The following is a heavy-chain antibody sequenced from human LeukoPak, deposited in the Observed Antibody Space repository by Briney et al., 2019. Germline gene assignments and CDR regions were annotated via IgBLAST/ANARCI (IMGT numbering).Heavy chain of an antibody. J-gene: IGHJ4*02. Sequence: GGSLRLSCGASGFTFGSYAMYWVRQAPGKGREWGAGIFGSGGSAHYADSANGRFTISRDNSKNTVYLQINSLRAEDTAVYYCGKTTTGYSSGQKPAWPVDYWGQGTLVTVSS. CDR3: GKTTTGYSSGQKPAWPVDY. CDR1: GFTFGSYA. V-gene: IGHV3-23*01. CDR2: IFGSGGSA. D-gene: IGHD6-19*01.